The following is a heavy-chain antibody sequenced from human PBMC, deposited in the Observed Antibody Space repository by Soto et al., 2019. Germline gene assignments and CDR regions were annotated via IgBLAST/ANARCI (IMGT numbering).Heavy chain of an antibody. CDR1: GGTFSSYA. V-gene: IGHV1-69*01. CDR2: IIPIFGTA. Sequence: QVQLVQSGAEVKKPGSSVKVSCKASGGTFSSYAISWVRQAPGQGLEWMGGIIPIFGTANYAQKFQGRVTITADESTSTAYMALSSLRSEDTAVYYCARASRFLEWSFDYYYYYGMDVWGQGTTVTVSS. D-gene: IGHD3-3*01. J-gene: IGHJ6*02. CDR3: ARASRFLEWSFDYYYYYGMDV.